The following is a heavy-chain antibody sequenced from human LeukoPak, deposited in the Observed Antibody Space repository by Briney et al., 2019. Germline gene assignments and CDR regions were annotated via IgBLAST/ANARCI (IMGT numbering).Heavy chain of an antibody. CDR3: ARFIGGGYYGRFDY. CDR2: IWYDGSKK. D-gene: IGHD3-3*01. V-gene: IGHV3-33*08. J-gene: IGHJ4*02. Sequence: PGRSLRLSCAASGFTFGGYGMHWVRQAPGKGLEWVTVIWYDGSKKYYADSVKGQFTISRDNSKNTLFLQMDSLRVEDTAVYYCARFIGGGYYGRFDYWGQGTLVTVSS. CDR1: GFTFGGYG.